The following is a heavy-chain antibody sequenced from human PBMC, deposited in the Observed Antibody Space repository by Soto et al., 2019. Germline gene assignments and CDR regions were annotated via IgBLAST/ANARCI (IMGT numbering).Heavy chain of an antibody. D-gene: IGHD3-22*01. Sequence: PSETLSLTCAVYGGSFSGYYWSWIRQPPGKGLEWIGEINHSGSTNYNPSLKSRVTISVDTSKNQFSLKLSSMTAADTAVYYCARGHSYYDSSGYRLFDYWGQGTLVTVSS. CDR2: INHSGST. CDR3: ARGHSYYDSSGYRLFDY. J-gene: IGHJ4*02. V-gene: IGHV4-34*01. CDR1: GGSFSGYY.